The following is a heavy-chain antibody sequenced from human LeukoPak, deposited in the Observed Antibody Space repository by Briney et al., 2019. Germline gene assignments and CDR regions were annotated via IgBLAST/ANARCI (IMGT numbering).Heavy chain of an antibody. CDR3: ARRAMVRGVMNAFDI. V-gene: IGHV3-11*06. D-gene: IGHD3-10*01. CDR2: ISSSSSYT. Sequence: GGSLRLSCAASGFTFSDYYMSWIRQAPGRGLEWVSYISSSSSYTNYADSVKGRFTISRDNAKNSLYLQMNSLRAEDTAVYYCARRAMVRGVMNAFDIWGQGTMVTVSS. J-gene: IGHJ3*02. CDR1: GFTFSDYY.